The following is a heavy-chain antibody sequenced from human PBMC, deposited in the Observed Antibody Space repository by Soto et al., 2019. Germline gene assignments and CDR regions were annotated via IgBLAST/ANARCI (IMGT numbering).Heavy chain of an antibody. CDR1: GGSINRYY. J-gene: IGHJ6*04. D-gene: IGHD1-26*01. CDR3: AKEGNRWDAGALDD. Sequence: QVQLQESGPRLVRPSETMSLNCSVSGGSINRYYWTWIRQPAGKGLEWVGRISTSGTTNYNPTLKSRVSMSAETSRNLCSLRLASVTPADTAVYYCAKEGNRWDAGALDDWGEGTTVIVAS. V-gene: IGHV4-4*07. CDR2: ISTSGTT.